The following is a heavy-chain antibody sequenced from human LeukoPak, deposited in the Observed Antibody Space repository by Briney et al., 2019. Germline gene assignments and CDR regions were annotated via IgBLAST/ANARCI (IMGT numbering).Heavy chain of an antibody. D-gene: IGHD1-1*01. V-gene: IGHV4-39*07. CDR1: GGSISSSSYY. CDR2: ICYSGST. CDR3: ARETRYLYYYYMDV. Sequence: SETLSLTCTVSGGSISSSSYYWGWIRQPPGKGLEWIGSICYSGSTYYDPSLKSRVTISVDTSKNQFSLKLSSVTAADTAVYYCARETRYLYYYYMDVWGKGTTVTVSS. J-gene: IGHJ6*03.